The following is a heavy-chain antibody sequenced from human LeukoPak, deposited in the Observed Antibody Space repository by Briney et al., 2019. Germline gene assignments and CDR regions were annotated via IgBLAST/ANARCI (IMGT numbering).Heavy chain of an antibody. J-gene: IGHJ4*02. V-gene: IGHV3-48*02. CDR3: AREGFSSGYAGIFDY. Sequence: PGGSLRLSCAASGFTFSTSGLGWVRQAPGKGLEWLSYITSSTKTLYMDSVQGRFTISRDNAKNSLYLQMDSLREEDTAVYYCAREGFSSGYAGIFDYWGQGTLVTVST. D-gene: IGHD2-2*01. CDR1: GFTFSTSG. CDR2: ITSSTKTL.